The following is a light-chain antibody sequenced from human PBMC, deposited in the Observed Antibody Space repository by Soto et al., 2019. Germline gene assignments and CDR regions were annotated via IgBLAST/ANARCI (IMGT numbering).Light chain of an antibody. CDR1: QTISNY. CDR2: AAS. Sequence: DIKMTQSPSSLSASVGDRVTITCRASQTISNYLQWYQQKSGQAPKLLVYAASILNSGVPSRFSGSGSGTDFTLTINSLQPEDFATYYCLQSYTTLTWTFGQGTKVDIK. CDR3: LQSYTTLTWT. V-gene: IGKV1-39*01. J-gene: IGKJ1*01.